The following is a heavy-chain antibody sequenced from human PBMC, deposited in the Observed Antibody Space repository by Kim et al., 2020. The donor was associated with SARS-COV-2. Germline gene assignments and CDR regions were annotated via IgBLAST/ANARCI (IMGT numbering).Heavy chain of an antibody. CDR3: AKEGTSGTFHDD. J-gene: IGHJ4*02. D-gene: IGHD3-10*01. V-gene: IGHV3-30*02. Sequence: YLDFVKGRFTISRDNSKNTLFLHMFALGDEDTAVYYCAKEGTSGTFHDDWGQGTLVTVSS.